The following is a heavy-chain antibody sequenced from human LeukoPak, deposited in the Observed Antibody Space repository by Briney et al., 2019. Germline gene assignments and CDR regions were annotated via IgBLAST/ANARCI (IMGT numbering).Heavy chain of an antibody. CDR2: ISWNSGSI. D-gene: IGHD3-22*01. Sequence: PGGSLRLSCAASGFTFDDYAMHWVLQAPGKGLEWVSGISWNSGSIGYADSVKGRFTISRDNAKNSLYLQMNSLRAEDMALYYCAKDNYYDSSGYIDYWGQGTLVTVSS. J-gene: IGHJ4*02. CDR1: GFTFDDYA. CDR3: AKDNYYDSSGYIDY. V-gene: IGHV3-9*03.